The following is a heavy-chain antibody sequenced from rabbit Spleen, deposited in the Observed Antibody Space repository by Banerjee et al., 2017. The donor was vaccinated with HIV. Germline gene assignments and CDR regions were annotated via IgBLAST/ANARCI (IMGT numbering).Heavy chain of an antibody. CDR1: GFSFSSSDY. J-gene: IGHJ6*01. D-gene: IGHD8-1*01. V-gene: IGHV1S40*01. Sequence: QSLEESGGGLVKPGGTLTLTCTVSGFSFSSSDYMCWVRQAPGKGLEWISCIAGSSSDFTYSATWAKGRFTCSKTSSTTVTLQMTSLTVADTATYFCARDTGSSFSSYGMDLWGPGTLVTGS. CDR2: IAGSSSDFT. CDR3: ARDTGSSFSSYGMDL.